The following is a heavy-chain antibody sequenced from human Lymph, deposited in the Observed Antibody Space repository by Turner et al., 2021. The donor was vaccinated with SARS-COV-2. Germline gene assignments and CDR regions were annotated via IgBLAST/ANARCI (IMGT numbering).Heavy chain of an antibody. CDR2: IWYDGSNK. V-gene: IGHV3-33*01. D-gene: IGHD4-17*01. CDR1: GFTFSSYG. Sequence: QVQLVESGGGVVQPGRSLRLSCAASGFTFSSYGMHWVRQAPGKGLGWVAVIWYDGSNKYYADSVKGRFTISRDNSKNTLYLQMNSLRAEDTAVYYCAREGAYGGNSGGFDYWGQGTLVTVSS. CDR3: AREGAYGGNSGGFDY. J-gene: IGHJ4*02.